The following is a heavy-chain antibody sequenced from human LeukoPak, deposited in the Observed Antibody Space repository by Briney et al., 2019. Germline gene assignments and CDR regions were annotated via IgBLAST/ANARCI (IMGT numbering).Heavy chain of an antibody. D-gene: IGHD6-13*01. Sequence: ASVKVSCKASGYTFTSYGISWVRQAPGQGLERMGWISAYNGNTNYAQKFQGWVTMSRDTSITTAYMDLTRLNFDDTAVYFCATYSNSWKTFDLWGQGTMVTVSS. CDR1: GYTFTSYG. V-gene: IGHV1-18*01. J-gene: IGHJ3*01. CDR2: ISAYNGNT. CDR3: ATYSNSWKTFDL.